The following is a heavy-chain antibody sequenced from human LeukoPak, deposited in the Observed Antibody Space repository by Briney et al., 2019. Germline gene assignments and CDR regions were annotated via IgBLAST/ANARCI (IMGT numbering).Heavy chain of an antibody. Sequence: GGSLRLSCAASGFTFSSYGMHWVRQAPGKGLEWVAFIWYDGRNKYYADSVKGRFTISRDNSKNTLYLQMNSLRAEDTAVYYCAREGPQWLVTDAFDIWGQGTMVTVSS. CDR3: AREGPQWLVTDAFDI. J-gene: IGHJ3*02. V-gene: IGHV3-30*02. CDR2: IWYDGRNK. CDR1: GFTFSSYG. D-gene: IGHD6-19*01.